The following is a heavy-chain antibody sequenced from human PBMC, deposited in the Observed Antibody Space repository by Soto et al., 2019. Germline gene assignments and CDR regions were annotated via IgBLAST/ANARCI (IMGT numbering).Heavy chain of an antibody. Sequence: QVQLQESGPGLVKPSQTLSLTCTVSGGSISSGDYYWSWIRQPPGTGLEWIGYIYYSGSTFYNPSLMSRVTISVDTSNNQFALKLSSVTAADTAVYYCARDSSLTGAFDIWGQGTMVTVSS. D-gene: IGHD3-9*01. V-gene: IGHV4-30-4*01. CDR2: IYYSGST. J-gene: IGHJ3*02. CDR1: GGSISSGDYY. CDR3: ARDSSLTGAFDI.